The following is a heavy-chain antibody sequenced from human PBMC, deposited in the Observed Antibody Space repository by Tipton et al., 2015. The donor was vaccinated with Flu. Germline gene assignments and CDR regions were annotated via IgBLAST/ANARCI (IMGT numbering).Heavy chain of an antibody. V-gene: IGHV4-39*07. CDR1: GGSISTSGYY. Sequence: TLSLTCTVSGGSISTSGYYWGWIRQPPGKGLEWIGSIRYGGSSDYTPSLKSRVTIPLDMSKDQFSLKLASVTAADTAVYYCARVWSSFVATASLDYWGRGTLVTVSS. D-gene: IGHD1-1*01. CDR2: IRYGGSS. J-gene: IGHJ4*02. CDR3: ARVWSSFVATASLDY.